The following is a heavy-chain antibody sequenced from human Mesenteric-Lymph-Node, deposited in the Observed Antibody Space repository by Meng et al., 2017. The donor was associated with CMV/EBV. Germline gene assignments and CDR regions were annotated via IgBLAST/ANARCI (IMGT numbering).Heavy chain of an antibody. Sequence: SCKASGYSFTNYFMVWVRQAPGQGLEWMGRITPNSGGTSYAQKFQGRVTMTRDTSISTAYVELSSLRSDDTAVYYCAPSSHDYYFDYWGQGTLVTVSS. J-gene: IGHJ4*02. CDR3: APSSHDYYFDY. CDR1: GYSFTNYF. D-gene: IGHD6-13*01. CDR2: ITPNSGGT. V-gene: IGHV1-2*06.